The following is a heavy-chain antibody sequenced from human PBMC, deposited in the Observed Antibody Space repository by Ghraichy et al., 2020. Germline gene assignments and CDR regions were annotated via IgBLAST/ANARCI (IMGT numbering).Heavy chain of an antibody. CDR1: GFTFSSYW. Sequence: GGSLRLSCAASGFTFSSYWMSWVRQAPGKGLEWVANIKQDGSEKYYVDSVKGRFTISRDNAKNSLYLQMNSLRAEDTAVYYCARERLDLLVFPNHNSADAFDIWGQGTMVTVSS. D-gene: IGHD1-1*01. J-gene: IGHJ3*02. CDR3: ARERLDLLVFPNHNSADAFDI. CDR2: IKQDGSEK. V-gene: IGHV3-7*01.